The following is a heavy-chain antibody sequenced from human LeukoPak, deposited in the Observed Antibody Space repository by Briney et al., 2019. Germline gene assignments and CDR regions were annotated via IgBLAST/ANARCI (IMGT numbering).Heavy chain of an antibody. CDR2: IYYSGST. CDR1: GGSISSYY. V-gene: IGHV4-59*01. Sequence: SETLSLTCTVSGGSISSYYWSWIRQPPGKGLEWIGYIYYSGSTNYNPSLKSRVTISVDTSKNQFSLKLSSVTAADTAVYHCARAPTAMVPFFDYWGQGTLVTVSS. CDR3: ARAPTAMVPFFDY. D-gene: IGHD5-18*01. J-gene: IGHJ4*02.